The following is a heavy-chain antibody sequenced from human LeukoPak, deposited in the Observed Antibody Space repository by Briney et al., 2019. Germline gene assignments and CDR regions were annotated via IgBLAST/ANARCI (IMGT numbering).Heavy chain of an antibody. J-gene: IGHJ4*02. V-gene: IGHV1-18*01. CDR3: ARESAYPGGGGYSYALDY. D-gene: IGHD5-18*01. Sequence: GASVKVSCKASGGTFSSYAISWVRQAPGQGLEWMGWISAYNGNTNYAQKLQGGVTMTTDTSTSTAYMELRSLRSDDTAVYYCARESAYPGGGGYSYALDYWGQGTLVTVSS. CDR2: ISAYNGNT. CDR1: GGTFSSYA.